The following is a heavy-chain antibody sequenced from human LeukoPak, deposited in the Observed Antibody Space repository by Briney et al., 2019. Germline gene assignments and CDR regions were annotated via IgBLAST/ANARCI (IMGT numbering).Heavy chain of an antibody. CDR2: IIPIFGTA. CDR1: GGTFSSYA. V-gene: IGHV1-69*05. CDR3: ARAGDFWRYFDY. D-gene: IGHD3-3*01. Sequence: SVKVSCKASGGTFSSYAISWVRQAPGQGLEWMGGIIPIFGTANYAQKFQGRVTITTDESTSTAYMELSSLRSEDTAVYYCARAGDFWRYFDYWGQGTLVTVSS. J-gene: IGHJ4*02.